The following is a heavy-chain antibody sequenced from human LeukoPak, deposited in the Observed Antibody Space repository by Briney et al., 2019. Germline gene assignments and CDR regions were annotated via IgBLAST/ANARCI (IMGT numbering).Heavy chain of an antibody. CDR3: GRVSPIVGATIARGWYYFDY. CDR2: IYTSGST. Sequence: SETLSLACTVPGGSTSSYYWSWIWQPAREGLGWIGRIYTSGSTNYNPSLKSRVTMSVDTSKNQFSLKLSSVTAADTAVYYCGRVSPIVGATIARGWYYFDYWGGGTLVSVS. CDR1: GGSTSSYY. D-gene: IGHD1-26*01. J-gene: IGHJ4*02. V-gene: IGHV4-4*07.